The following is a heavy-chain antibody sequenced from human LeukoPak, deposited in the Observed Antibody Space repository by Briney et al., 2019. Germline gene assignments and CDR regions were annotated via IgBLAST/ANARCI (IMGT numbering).Heavy chain of an antibody. Sequence: SETLSLTCTVSGGSISSSTYYWGWIRQPPGKGLEWVGSIYFSGSTYYNPSLKSRVTISVDSSKNQFSLNLSSVTAADTAVCYCAIQSDILTGYSNYYFDYWGQGTLVTVSS. J-gene: IGHJ4*02. CDR3: AIQSDILTGYSNYYFDY. CDR2: IYFSGST. D-gene: IGHD3-9*01. V-gene: IGHV4-39*01. CDR1: GGSISSSTYY.